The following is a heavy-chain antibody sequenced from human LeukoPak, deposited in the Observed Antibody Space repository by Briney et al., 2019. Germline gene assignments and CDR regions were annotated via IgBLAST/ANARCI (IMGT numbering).Heavy chain of an antibody. Sequence: TGGSLRLSCAASGFIFNDYFMGWIRQTPGKGLEWVSYITNNGRKTYYADSMKGRFTISRDNAKNSLYLQMNSLRAEDTALYYCARAGMDSRGYYQGFDYWGQGTLVTVSS. CDR2: ITNNGRKT. D-gene: IGHD3-22*01. CDR1: GFIFNDYF. J-gene: IGHJ4*02. CDR3: ARAGMDSRGYYQGFDY. V-gene: IGHV3-11*04.